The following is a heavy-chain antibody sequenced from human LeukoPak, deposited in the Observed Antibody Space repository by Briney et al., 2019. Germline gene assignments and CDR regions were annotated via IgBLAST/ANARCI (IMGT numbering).Heavy chain of an antibody. Sequence: GGSLRLSCAASGFTFSSYGMHWVRQAPGKGLEWVSSISSSINYIYYADSVKGRFTISRDNAKDSLYLQMNSLGPEDTAVYYCARDPYSGNYGNYYYYYMDVWGKGTTVTISS. CDR2: ISSSINYI. J-gene: IGHJ6*03. CDR3: ARDPYSGNYGNYYYYYMDV. V-gene: IGHV3-21*01. CDR1: GFTFSSYG. D-gene: IGHD1-26*01.